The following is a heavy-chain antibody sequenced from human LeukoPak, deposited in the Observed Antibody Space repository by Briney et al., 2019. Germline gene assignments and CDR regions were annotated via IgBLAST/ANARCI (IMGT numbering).Heavy chain of an antibody. V-gene: IGHV4-59*01. CDR2: IYYSGST. Sequence: SGALSLTCTVSGGSISSYYWSWIRQPPGKGLEWIGYIYYSGSTNYNPSLKSRATISVDTSKNQFSLKLSSVTAADTAVYYCARVPRSYYYYYYMDVWGKGTTVTVSS. CDR1: GGSISSYY. CDR3: ARVPRSYYYYYYMDV. J-gene: IGHJ6*03.